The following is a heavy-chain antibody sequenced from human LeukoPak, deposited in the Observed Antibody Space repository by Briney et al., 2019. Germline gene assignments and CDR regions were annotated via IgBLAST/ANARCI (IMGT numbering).Heavy chain of an antibody. Sequence: SETLSLTCTVSGGSISSYYWSWIRQPPGKGLEWIGYIYYSGSTNYNPSLKSRVTISVDTSKNQFSLKLSSVTAADTAVYYCARTAEGGYTYDYFYYYYMDVWGKGTTVTISS. CDR3: ARTAEGGYTYDYFYYYYMDV. D-gene: IGHD5-18*01. J-gene: IGHJ6*03. CDR1: GGSISSYY. CDR2: IYYSGST. V-gene: IGHV4-59*01.